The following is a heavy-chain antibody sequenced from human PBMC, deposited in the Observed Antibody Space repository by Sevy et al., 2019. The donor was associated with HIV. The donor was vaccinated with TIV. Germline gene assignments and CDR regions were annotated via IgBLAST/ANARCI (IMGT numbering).Heavy chain of an antibody. CDR1: GFTFDDYA. Sequence: GGSLRLSCAASGFTFDDYAMHWVRQAPGKGLEWVSGISWNSDNIDYAHSVKGRFTISRDNAKNSLYLQMNSLRAEDTAFYFCAKDMPPYSSSAIFDYWGQGTLVTVSS. D-gene: IGHD6-6*01. CDR3: AKDMPPYSSSAIFDY. V-gene: IGHV3-9*01. J-gene: IGHJ4*02. CDR2: ISWNSDNI.